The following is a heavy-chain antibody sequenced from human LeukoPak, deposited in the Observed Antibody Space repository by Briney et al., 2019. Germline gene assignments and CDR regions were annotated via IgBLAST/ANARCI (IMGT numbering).Heavy chain of an antibody. CDR2: INSDGSST. CDR1: GFTFSSYW. D-gene: IGHD3-22*01. Sequence: GGSLRLSCAASGFTFSSYWMHWVRQAPGKGLVWVSRINSDGSSTSYADSVKGRFTISRGNAKNTLYLQMNRLRADDTAVYYCARAIYYDSKGLYFDYWGQGTLVTVSS. V-gene: IGHV3-74*01. CDR3: ARAIYYDSKGLYFDY. J-gene: IGHJ4*02.